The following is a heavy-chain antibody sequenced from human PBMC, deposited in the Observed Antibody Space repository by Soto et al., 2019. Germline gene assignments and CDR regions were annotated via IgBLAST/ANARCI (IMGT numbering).Heavy chain of an antibody. J-gene: IGHJ4*02. Sequence: SVKVSCKASGGTLSSYAISWVRQAPGQGLEWMEGIIPIFGTANYAQKFQGRVTITADESTSTAYMELSSLRSEDTAVYYCARRYYDSSGYYYADYWGQGTLVTVSS. V-gene: IGHV1-69*13. CDR1: GGTLSSYA. D-gene: IGHD3-22*01. CDR2: IIPIFGTA. CDR3: ARRYYDSSGYYYADY.